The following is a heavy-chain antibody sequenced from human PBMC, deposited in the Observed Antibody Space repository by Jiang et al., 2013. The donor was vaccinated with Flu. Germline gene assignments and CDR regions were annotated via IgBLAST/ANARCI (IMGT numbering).Heavy chain of an antibody. CDR3: AKGLAVARGAHYFDY. CDR2: ISGSGLTT. Sequence: VQLLESGGGLVQPGGSLRLSCAASGFTFTTYAMSWVRQAPGKGLEWVSTISGSGLTTYYADSVKGRFTISRDNSKNTLHLQLNSLRAEDSAVYYCAKGLAVARGAHYFDYWGQGILVTVSS. V-gene: IGHV3-23*01. D-gene: IGHD6-6*01. CDR1: GFTFTTYA. J-gene: IGHJ4*02.